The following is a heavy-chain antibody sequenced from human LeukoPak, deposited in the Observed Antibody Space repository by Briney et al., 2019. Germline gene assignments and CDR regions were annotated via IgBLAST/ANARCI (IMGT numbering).Heavy chain of an antibody. D-gene: IGHD3-22*01. V-gene: IGHV4-31*03. J-gene: IGHJ4*02. CDR3: AREGRGIRYSSGYSRVDY. Sequence: SQTLSLTCTVSGGSISSGGYYWSWIRQHPGKGLEWIGYIYYSGSTYHNPSLKSRVTISVDTSKNQFSLKLNSVTAADTAVYYCAREGRGIRYSSGYSRVDYWGQGTLVTVSS. CDR2: IYYSGST. CDR1: GGSISSGGYY.